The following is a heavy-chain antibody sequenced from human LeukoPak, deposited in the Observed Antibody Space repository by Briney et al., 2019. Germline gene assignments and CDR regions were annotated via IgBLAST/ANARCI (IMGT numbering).Heavy chain of an antibody. V-gene: IGHV3-30*18. CDR1: GFTFSSCG. CDR3: AKGRSGYYLDSFDI. Sequence: GRSLRLTCAPSGFTFSSCGVHGVRQSPDKGLEWVAVISYEGSNKYYRDCVKGRLTISRDTSKNTMYLQMNSLIPEATAVYYCAKGRSGYYLDSFDIWGQGTMVTVSS. CDR2: ISYEGSNK. J-gene: IGHJ3*02. D-gene: IGHD3-22*01.